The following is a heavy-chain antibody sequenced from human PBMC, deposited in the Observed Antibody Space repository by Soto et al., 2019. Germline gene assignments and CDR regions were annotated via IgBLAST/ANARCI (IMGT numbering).Heavy chain of an antibody. J-gene: IGHJ4*02. CDR1: GYTFTSSY. CDR3: ARSGNYYDSSGYYSGFDY. V-gene: IGHV1-46*01. Sequence: VKVSCKASGYTFTSSYMHWVRQAPGQGLEWMGIINPSGGSTSYAQKFQGRVTMTRDTSTSTVYMELSSLRSEDTAVYYCARSGNYYDSSGYYSGFDYWGQGTLVTVSS. D-gene: IGHD3-22*01. CDR2: INPSGGST.